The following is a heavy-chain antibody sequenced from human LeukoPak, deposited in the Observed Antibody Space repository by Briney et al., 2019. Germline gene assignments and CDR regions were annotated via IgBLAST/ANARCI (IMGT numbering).Heavy chain of an antibody. CDR3: ARDRSSSWSFDY. V-gene: IGHV3-30*03. D-gene: IGHD6-13*01. J-gene: IGHJ4*02. Sequence: PGGSLRLSCAASGFTFSSYGMHWVRQAPGKGLEWVAVISHDGSNKFYADSVKGRFTISRDNSKNTLHLQMNSLRGEDTAVYCCARDRSSSWSFDYWGQGTLVTVSS. CDR1: GFTFSSYG. CDR2: ISHDGSNK.